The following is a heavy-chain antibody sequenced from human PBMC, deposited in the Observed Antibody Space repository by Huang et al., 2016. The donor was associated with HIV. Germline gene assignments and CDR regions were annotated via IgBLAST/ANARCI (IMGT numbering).Heavy chain of an antibody. V-gene: IGHV3-30*03. CDR3: LPAGHVSHYYYMDV. CDR2: VSKDGNEK. Sequence: QGQLVESGGGVVQPGRSLRLSCAASGFSFTSYDMQWVRQVAGKGLDWVSFVSKDGNEKYYADSLKGRFTISRYNFKNTLYLQMNSLRTGDTAVYFCLPAGHVSHYYYMDVWGKGTTVIVSS. J-gene: IGHJ6*03. CDR1: GFSFTSYD.